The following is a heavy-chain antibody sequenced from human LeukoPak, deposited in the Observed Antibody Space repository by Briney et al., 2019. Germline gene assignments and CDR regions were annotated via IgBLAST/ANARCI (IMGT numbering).Heavy chain of an antibody. D-gene: IGHD6-19*01. CDR1: GFTFSTYW. CDR2: IKQDGSER. V-gene: IGHV3-7*01. Sequence: PGGSLRLSCAASGFTFSTYWMSRVRQAPGKGLEWVASIKQDGSERYYVDSVKGRFTFSRDNAKNSLYLQMNSLRVEDTGVYYCVRDYGYDSGWIGAPFDYWGQGTLVTVSS. CDR3: VRDYGYDSGWIGAPFDY. J-gene: IGHJ4*02.